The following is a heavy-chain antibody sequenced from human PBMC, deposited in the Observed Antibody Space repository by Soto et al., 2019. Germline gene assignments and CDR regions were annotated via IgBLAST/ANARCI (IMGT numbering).Heavy chain of an antibody. CDR3: AIGLGYCSSTSCAGNWFDP. Sequence: QVQLVQSGAEVKKPGSSVKVSCKASGGTFSSYTISWVRQAPGQGLEWMGRIIPILGIANYAQKFQGRVTITADKSTSTAYMELSSLRSEDTAVYYCAIGLGYCSSTSCAGNWFDPWGQGTLVTVSS. V-gene: IGHV1-69*02. J-gene: IGHJ5*02. D-gene: IGHD2-2*01. CDR1: GGTFSSYT. CDR2: IIPILGIA.